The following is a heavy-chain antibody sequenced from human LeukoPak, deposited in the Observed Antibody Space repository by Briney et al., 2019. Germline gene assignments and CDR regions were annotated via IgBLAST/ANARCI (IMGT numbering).Heavy chain of an antibody. V-gene: IGHV1-2*02. J-gene: IGHJ4*02. CDR3: ARVDPKNDY. CDR1: GYTFSGYY. Sequence: ASVKVSCKASGYTFSGYYIHGVRRAPGQGLEWMGWINPDSGATNSAQKFQGRVTMTRDTSIRTAYMELSSLRSDDTALYYCARVDPKNDYWGQGTLVTVSS. CDR2: INPDSGAT.